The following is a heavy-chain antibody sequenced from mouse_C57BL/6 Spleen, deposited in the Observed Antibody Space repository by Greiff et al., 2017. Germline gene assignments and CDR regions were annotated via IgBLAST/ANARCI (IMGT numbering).Heavy chain of an antibody. V-gene: IGHV5-9-1*02. D-gene: IGHD1-1*01. Sequence: DVKLVESGEGLVKPGGSLKLSCAASGFTFSSYAMYWVRQTPEKRLEWVASISSGGDCIYYADTVKGRFTISRDKARNTLYLQMSSLKSEYTDMYYCTRDTGVAREYDAMDFWGKGTSVTVSS. CDR1: GFTFSSYA. J-gene: IGHJ4*01. CDR2: ISSGGDCI. CDR3: TRDTGVAREYDAMDF.